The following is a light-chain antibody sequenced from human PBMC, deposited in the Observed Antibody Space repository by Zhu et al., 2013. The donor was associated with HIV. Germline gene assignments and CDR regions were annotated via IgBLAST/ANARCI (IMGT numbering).Light chain of an antibody. CDR1: QGVAIDS. CDR2: GTS. J-gene: IGKJ1*01. V-gene: IGKV3-20*01. CDR3: QHYYTYPPT. Sequence: DIVLTQSPGTLSLSPGDRATLSCRASQGVAIDSLAWYQQKPGQAPRLLIYGTSSRATGIPDRFSGSGSGTDFTLTISCLQSEDFATYYCQHYYTYPPTFGQGTKVEIK.